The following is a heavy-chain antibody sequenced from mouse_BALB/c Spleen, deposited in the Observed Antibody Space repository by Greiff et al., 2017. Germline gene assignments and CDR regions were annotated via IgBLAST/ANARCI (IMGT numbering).Heavy chain of an antibody. V-gene: IGHV5-6-3*01. Sequence: EVQLVESGGGLVQPGGSLKLSCAASGFTFSSYGMSWVRQTPDKRLELVATINSNGGSTYYPDSVKGRFTISRDNAKNTLYLQMSSLKSEDTAMYYCARSYYGNYYYAMDYWGQGTSVTVSS. CDR3: ARSYYGNYYYAMDY. D-gene: IGHD2-10*01. J-gene: IGHJ4*01. CDR2: INSNGGST. CDR1: GFTFSSYG.